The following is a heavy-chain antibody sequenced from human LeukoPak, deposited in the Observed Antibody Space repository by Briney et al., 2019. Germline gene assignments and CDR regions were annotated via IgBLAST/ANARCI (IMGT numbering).Heavy chain of an antibody. Sequence: ASVKVSCRASGYTFTAYYMHWVRQAPGQGLEWMGRINPNTGGTNYAQKFQGRVTMTGDTSISTAYMELSRLTSDDTAVYYCAKIGGAHNFDYWGQGTLVTVSS. CDR3: AKIGGAHNFDY. J-gene: IGHJ4*02. CDR2: INPNTGGT. D-gene: IGHD2/OR15-2a*01. CDR1: GYTFTAYY. V-gene: IGHV1-2*06.